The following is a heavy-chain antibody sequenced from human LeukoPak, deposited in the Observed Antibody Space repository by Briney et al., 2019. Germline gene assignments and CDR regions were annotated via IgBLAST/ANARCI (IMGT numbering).Heavy chain of an antibody. Sequence: PSETLSLTCTVSGGPISSSSYYWGWIRQPPGKGLEWIGSIYYSGSTYYNPSLKSRVTISVDTSKNQFSLKLSSVTAADTAVYYCARGFRVGSGGSCLDYWGQGTLVTVSS. CDR2: IYYSGST. V-gene: IGHV4-39*01. J-gene: IGHJ4*02. CDR3: ARGFRVGSGGSCLDY. D-gene: IGHD2-15*01. CDR1: GGPISSSSYY.